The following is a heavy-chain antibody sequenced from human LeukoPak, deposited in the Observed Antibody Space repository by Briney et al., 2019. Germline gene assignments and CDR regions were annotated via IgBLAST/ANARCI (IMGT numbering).Heavy chain of an antibody. J-gene: IGHJ4*02. CDR2: IKSKTDGGTT. D-gene: IGHD3-22*01. V-gene: IGHV3-15*01. CDR3: TTDYYDSSGYPRFDY. Sequence: GGSLRLSCAASGFTFSNAWMSWVRQAPGKGLEWVGRIKSKTDGGTTDYAAPVKGRFTVSRDDSKNTLYLQMNSLKTEDTAVYYCTTDYYDSSGYPRFDYWGQGTLVTVSS. CDR1: GFTFSNAW.